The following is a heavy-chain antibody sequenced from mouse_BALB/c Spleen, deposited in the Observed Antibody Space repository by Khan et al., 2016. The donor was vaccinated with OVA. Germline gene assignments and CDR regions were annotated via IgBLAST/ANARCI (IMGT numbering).Heavy chain of an antibody. CDR3: ARWFAY. V-gene: IGHV3-2*02. CDR2: INYSGGT. CDR1: GYSITSDYA. Sequence: EVKLKESGPGLVKPSQSLSLTCTVTGYSITSDYAWNWIRQFPGNKLEWMGYINYSGGTSYLPSLKSRISITRDTSKNQFFLQLNSVTTEDSATYYCARWFAYWGQGTPVTVS. J-gene: IGHJ3*01.